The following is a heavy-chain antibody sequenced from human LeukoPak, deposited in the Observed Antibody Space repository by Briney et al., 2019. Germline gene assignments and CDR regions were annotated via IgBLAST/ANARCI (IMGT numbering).Heavy chain of an antibody. V-gene: IGHV3-30*18. CDR2: ISDDGRNK. J-gene: IGHJ4*02. Sequence: GGSLRLSCAASGFGFISYGMHWVRQAPGKGLERVGVISDDGRNKKYADSVKGRFTISRDNSKDTLYLQMNSLRDEDTAVYYCAKRPSDYGDYVTYFDYWGQGTLVTVSS. D-gene: IGHD4-17*01. CDR1: GFGFISYG. CDR3: AKRPSDYGDYVTYFDY.